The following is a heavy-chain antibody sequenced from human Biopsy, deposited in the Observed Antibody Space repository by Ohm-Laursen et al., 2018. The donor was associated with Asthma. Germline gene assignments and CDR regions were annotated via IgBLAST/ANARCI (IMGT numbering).Heavy chain of an antibody. V-gene: IGHV1-69*13. Sequence: EASVKVSCKASGDSFSNYAISWVRQAPRQGLEWMGGLIPVLGTADYAQMFEGRVTITADESTSTAYMELSSLRSEDTAVYYCARMITIFGVVSRGMDVWGQGTTVTVSS. CDR1: GDSFSNYA. D-gene: IGHD3-3*01. CDR3: ARMITIFGVVSRGMDV. CDR2: LIPVLGTA. J-gene: IGHJ6*02.